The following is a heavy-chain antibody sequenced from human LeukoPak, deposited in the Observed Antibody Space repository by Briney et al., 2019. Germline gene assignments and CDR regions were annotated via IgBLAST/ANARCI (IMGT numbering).Heavy chain of an antibody. CDR2: TYYRSKWYN. D-gene: IGHD3-9*01. CDR3: ARLRVRYFDWALKDYYYGMDV. V-gene: IGHV6-1*01. J-gene: IGHJ6*02. CDR1: GDSVSSNSAA. Sequence: SQTLSLTCAISGDSVSSNSAAWNWIRQSPSRGLEWLGRTYYRSKWYNDYAVSVKSRITINPDTSKNQFSLKLSSVTAADTAVYYCARLRVRYFDWALKDYYYGMDVWGQGTTVTVSS.